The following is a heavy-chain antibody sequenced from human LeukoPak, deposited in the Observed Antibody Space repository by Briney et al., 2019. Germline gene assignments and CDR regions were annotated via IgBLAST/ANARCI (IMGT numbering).Heavy chain of an antibody. V-gene: IGHV3-23*01. D-gene: IGHD3-10*01. CDR1: GFTFSSYA. J-gene: IGHJ3*02. Sequence: GGSLRLSCAASGFTFSSYAMSWVRQAPGKGLEWVSAISGSGGSTYYADSVKGRFTISRDDSKNTLYLQMNSLRAEDTAVYYCAKGTGVRGALGAFDIWGQGTMVTVSS. CDR3: AKGTGVRGALGAFDI. CDR2: ISGSGGST.